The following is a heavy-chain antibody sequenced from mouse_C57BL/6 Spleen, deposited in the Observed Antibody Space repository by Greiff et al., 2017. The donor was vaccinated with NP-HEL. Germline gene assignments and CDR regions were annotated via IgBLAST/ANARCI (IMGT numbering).Heavy chain of an antibody. D-gene: IGHD4-1*01. CDR2: ISDGGSYT. Sequence: DVMLVESGGGLVKPGGSLKLSCAASGFTFSSYAMSWVRQTPEKRLEWVATISDGGSYTYYPDNVKGRFTISRDNAKNNLYLQMSHLKSEDTAMYYCARDETGTGFAYWGQGTLVTVSA. J-gene: IGHJ3*01. CDR3: ARDETGTGFAY. CDR1: GFTFSSYA. V-gene: IGHV5-4*01.